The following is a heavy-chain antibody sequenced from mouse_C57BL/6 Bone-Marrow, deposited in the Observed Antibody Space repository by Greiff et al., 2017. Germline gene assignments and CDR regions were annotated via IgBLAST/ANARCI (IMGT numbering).Heavy chain of an antibody. CDR3: ARNERFAY. J-gene: IGHJ3*01. V-gene: IGHV1-81*01. CDR1: GYTFTSYG. Sequence: VQLQQSGAELVRPGASVKLSCKASGYTFTSYGISWVKQRTGQGLEWIGEIYPRSGNTYYNEKFKGKATLTADKSSSTAYMELRSLTSEDSEVYFCARNERFAYWGQGTLVTVSA. CDR2: IYPRSGNT.